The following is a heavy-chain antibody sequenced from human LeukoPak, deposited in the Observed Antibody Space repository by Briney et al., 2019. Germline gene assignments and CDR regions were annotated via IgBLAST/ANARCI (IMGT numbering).Heavy chain of an antibody. V-gene: IGHV1-46*01. J-gene: IGHJ6*02. CDR1: GYTFTSYY. CDR3: AREGFPPKISDFWSGLGPYYYYGMDV. D-gene: IGHD3-3*01. Sequence: GASVKVSCKASGYTFTSYYMHWVRQAPGQGLEWMGIINPSGGSISYTQKFQGRVTMTRDTSTSTVYMELSSLRSEDTAVYYCAREGFPPKISDFWSGLGPYYYYGMDVWGQGTTVTVSS. CDR2: INPSGGSI.